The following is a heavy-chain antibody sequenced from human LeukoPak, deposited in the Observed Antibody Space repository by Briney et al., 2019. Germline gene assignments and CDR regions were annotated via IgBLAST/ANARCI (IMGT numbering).Heavy chain of an antibody. J-gene: IGHJ4*02. CDR3: LKDFGRNLGGPGY. D-gene: IGHD3-10*01. Sequence: GGSLRLSCIASGFTFSTYTMAWVRQAQGGGLEWVSAIGGDGGGTFYADSVKGRFAISRDNSKSTLYLQMNSLRAEDTAVYYCLKDFGRNLGGPGYWGRGTLVTVSS. CDR1: GFTFSTYT. V-gene: IGHV3-23*01. CDR2: IGGDGGGT.